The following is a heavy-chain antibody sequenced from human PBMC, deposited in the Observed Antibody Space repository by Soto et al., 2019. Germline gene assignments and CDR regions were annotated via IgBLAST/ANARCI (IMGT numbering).Heavy chain of an antibody. CDR3: ARRRDGYNDFDY. CDR2: IYWDDDK. CDR1: GSSLSTSGVG. D-gene: IGHD5-12*01. Sequence: QITLKESGPPLVKSTQTLTLTCSVSGSSLSTSGVGVGWIRQPPGKALEWLALIYWDDDKRYSPSLKNRLTITKDTSKNQVVLTLTNMDPVDTATYYCARRRDGYNDFDYWGQGTLVTASS. V-gene: IGHV2-5*02. J-gene: IGHJ4*02.